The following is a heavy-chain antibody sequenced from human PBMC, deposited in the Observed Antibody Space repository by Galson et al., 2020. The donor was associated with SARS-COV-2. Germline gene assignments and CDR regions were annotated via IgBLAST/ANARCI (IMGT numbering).Heavy chain of an antibody. D-gene: IGHD3-10*01. CDR3: AKEPWERYYFGSGSVYFDY. V-gene: IGHV3-23*01. CDR1: GFTFSYYA. J-gene: IGHJ4*02. Sequence: GGSLRLSCAASGFTFSYYAMSWVRQAPGKGLEWVSAISDSGGTTYYADSVEGRFTIYRDNSKNTLDLQMNSLRAEDTAIYYCAKEPWERYYFGSGSVYFDYWGQGTLVTVSS. CDR2: ISDSGGTT.